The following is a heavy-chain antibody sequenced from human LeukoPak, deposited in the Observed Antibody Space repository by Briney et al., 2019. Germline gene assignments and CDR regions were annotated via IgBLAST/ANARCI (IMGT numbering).Heavy chain of an antibody. Sequence: GGSLRLSCAASGFTFTSYAMSWLRQVPGKGLEWVSAISGSGGSTYYADSVKGRFTISRDNSKNTLYLQMNSLRAEDTAVYYCAKDSWNYYDSSGYYTYWGQGTLVTVSS. CDR3: AKDSWNYYDSSGYYTY. CDR2: ISGSGGST. J-gene: IGHJ4*02. V-gene: IGHV3-23*01. D-gene: IGHD3-22*01. CDR1: GFTFTSYA.